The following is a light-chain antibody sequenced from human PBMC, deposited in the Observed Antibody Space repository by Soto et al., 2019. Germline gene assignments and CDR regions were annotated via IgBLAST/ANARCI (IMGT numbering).Light chain of an antibody. CDR3: QSYDGTLSGVL. J-gene: IGLJ2*01. CDR2: ATS. V-gene: IGLV1-40*01. CDR1: SSNIGSGYD. Sequence: QPVLTQPPSVSGAPGQRVTISCTGSSSNIGSGYDVHWYQHLPGTAPKLLIFATSNRPSGVPDRFSGSRSGASASLAITGLQAEDEAAYYCQSYDGTLSGVLFGGGTKLTVL.